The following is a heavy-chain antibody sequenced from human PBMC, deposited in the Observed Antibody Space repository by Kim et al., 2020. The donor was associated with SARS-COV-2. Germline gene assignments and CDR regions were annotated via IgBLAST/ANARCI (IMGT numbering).Heavy chain of an antibody. D-gene: IGHD3-10*01. CDR3: ARHQGDLYGSGSYPSHWGMDV. J-gene: IGHJ6*02. Sequence: GESLKISCKGSGYSFTSYWIGWVRQMPGKGLEWMGIIYPGDSDTRYSPSFQGQVTISADKSISTAYLQWSSLKASDTAMYYCARHQGDLYGSGSYPSHWGMDVWGQGTTVTVSS. V-gene: IGHV5-51*01. CDR2: IYPGDSDT. CDR1: GYSFTSYW.